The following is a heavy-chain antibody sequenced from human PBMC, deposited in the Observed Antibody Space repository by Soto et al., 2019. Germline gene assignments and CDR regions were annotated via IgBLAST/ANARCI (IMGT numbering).Heavy chain of an antibody. CDR1: GFTFSSYS. V-gene: IGHV3-21*01. CDR2: ISSSSSYI. Sequence: GGSLRLSCAASGFTFSSYSMNWVRQAPGRGLEWVSSISSSSSYIYYADSVKGRFTISRDNAKNSLYLQMNSLRAEDTAVYYCASSRYSSRDTAMVNPFDYWGQGTLVTVSS. CDR3: ASSRYSSRDTAMVNPFDY. D-gene: IGHD5-18*01. J-gene: IGHJ4*02.